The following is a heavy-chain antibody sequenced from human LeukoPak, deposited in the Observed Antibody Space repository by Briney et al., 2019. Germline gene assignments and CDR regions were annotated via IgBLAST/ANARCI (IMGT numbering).Heavy chain of an antibody. CDR1: GFTFSSYG. D-gene: IGHD6-13*01. Sequence: PGRSLRLSCAASGFTFSSYGMHWVRQAPGKGLEWVAVIWYDGSNKYYADSVKGRFTISRDNSKNTLYLQMNSLRAEDTALYYCAKSAAAAGIKAFDIWGQGTMVTVSS. V-gene: IGHV3-33*06. J-gene: IGHJ3*02. CDR3: AKSAAAAGIKAFDI. CDR2: IWYDGSNK.